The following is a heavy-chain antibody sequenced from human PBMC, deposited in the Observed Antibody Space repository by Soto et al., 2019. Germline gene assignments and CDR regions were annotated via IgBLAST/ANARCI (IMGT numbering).Heavy chain of an antibody. Sequence: GGSLRLSCAASGFTFSSYGMHWVRQATVKGLEWVAVISYDGSNKYYADSVKGRFTISRDNSKITLYLQMNSLRAEHTAVYYCAKDSGKEYYDFWSGYSDWFDPWGQGTLVTVSS. V-gene: IGHV3-30*18. J-gene: IGHJ5*02. CDR1: GFTFSSYG. D-gene: IGHD3-3*01. CDR2: ISYDGSNK. CDR3: AKDSGKEYYDFWSGYSDWFDP.